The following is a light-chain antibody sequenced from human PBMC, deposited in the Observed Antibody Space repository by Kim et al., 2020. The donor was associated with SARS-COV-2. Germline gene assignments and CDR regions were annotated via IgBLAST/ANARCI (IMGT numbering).Light chain of an antibody. CDR3: GAWDGSLKVVV. CDR2: SNN. J-gene: IGLJ2*01. V-gene: IGLV1-44*01. Sequence: QSVLTQPPSASGTPGQRVIISCSGSNSNIGSYSVNWYQQLPGAAPKLLIYSNNQRPSGVPDRFSGTKSGTSGSLATSGLQSEDEADYYCGAWDGSLKVVVFGGGTQLTVL. CDR1: NSNIGSYS.